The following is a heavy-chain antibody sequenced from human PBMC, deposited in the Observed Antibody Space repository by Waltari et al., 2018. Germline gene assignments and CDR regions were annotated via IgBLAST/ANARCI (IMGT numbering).Heavy chain of an antibody. CDR3: ARSVYRGYSYGIQPFDY. CDR1: GFTVSSTY. J-gene: IGHJ4*02. D-gene: IGHD5-18*01. V-gene: IGHV3-53*02. CDR2: IYSGGST. Sequence: EVQLVETGGGLIQPGGSLRLSCAASGFTVSSTYMSWVRQAPGKGLEWVSVIYSGGSTYYADSVKGRFTISRDNSKNTLYLQMNSLRAEDTAVYYCARSVYRGYSYGIQPFDYWGQGTLVTVSS.